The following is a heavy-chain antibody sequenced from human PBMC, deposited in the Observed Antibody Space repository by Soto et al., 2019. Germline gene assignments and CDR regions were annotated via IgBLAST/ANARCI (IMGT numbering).Heavy chain of an antibody. D-gene: IGHD1-7*01. CDR2: IYYSRST. Sequence: ASETLSLTCTVSGGSISSGDYYWSWIRQPPGKGLEWIGYIYYSRSTYYNPSLKSRVTISVDTSKNQFSLKLSSVTAADTAVYYCARDGWVTGTTGYYGMDVWGQGTTVTVSS. V-gene: IGHV4-30-4*01. CDR1: GGSISSGDYY. J-gene: IGHJ6*02. CDR3: ARDGWVTGTTGYYGMDV.